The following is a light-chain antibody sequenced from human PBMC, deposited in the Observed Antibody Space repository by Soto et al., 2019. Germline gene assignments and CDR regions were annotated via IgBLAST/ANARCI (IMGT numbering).Light chain of an antibody. V-gene: IGKV3-11*01. CDR1: QSVRSY. CDR2: DTS. CDR3: QQRTKFLWT. Sequence: EIVLTQSPATLSLSPGERATLSCRASQSVRSYLAWYQQKPGQAPRLLIYDTSNRAPGIPARFSGSGSGTDFTLTISSLEPEDFAVYFCQQRTKFLWTFGQGTKVDI. J-gene: IGKJ1*01.